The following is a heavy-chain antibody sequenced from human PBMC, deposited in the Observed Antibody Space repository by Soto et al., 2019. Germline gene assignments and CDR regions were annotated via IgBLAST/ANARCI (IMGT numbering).Heavy chain of an antibody. V-gene: IGHV3-33*01. CDR2: IWYDGSNK. CDR1: GFTFSSYG. Sequence: SGWSLRLSCAASGFTFSSYGMPWVRQAPGKGLEWVAVIWYDGSNKYYADSVKGRFTISRDNSKNTLYLRMNSLRAEDTAVYYCARDGYSSSWYPRDYGMDVWGQGTTVTVSS. CDR3: ARDGYSSSWYPRDYGMDV. J-gene: IGHJ6*02. D-gene: IGHD6-13*01.